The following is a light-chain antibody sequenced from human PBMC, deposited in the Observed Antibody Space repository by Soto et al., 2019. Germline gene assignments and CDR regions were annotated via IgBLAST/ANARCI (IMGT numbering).Light chain of an antibody. Sequence: DIQMTQSPSSLSASVGDRVTITCRASQSISSYLNWYQQKQGKAPKLLIYAASSLQSGVPSRFSGSGSGTDFTLTISSLQPEDFATYYCQQSYSTPVVGQGTKLEIK. CDR3: QQSYSTPV. J-gene: IGKJ2*01. V-gene: IGKV1-39*01. CDR1: QSISSY. CDR2: AAS.